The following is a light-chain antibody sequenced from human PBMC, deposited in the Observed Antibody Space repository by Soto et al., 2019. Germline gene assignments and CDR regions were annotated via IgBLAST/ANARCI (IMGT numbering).Light chain of an antibody. CDR1: QSISVW. J-gene: IGKJ2*01. Sequence: DIQMTQSPSTLSASVGDRVTITCRASQSISVWLAWYQQKAGKAPNLLIYKASRLESGVPSRFSGSGSETEFTLTISGLQPGDFATYYCQQYNSYSYTFGQGTKVDIK. V-gene: IGKV1-5*03. CDR2: KAS. CDR3: QQYNSYSYT.